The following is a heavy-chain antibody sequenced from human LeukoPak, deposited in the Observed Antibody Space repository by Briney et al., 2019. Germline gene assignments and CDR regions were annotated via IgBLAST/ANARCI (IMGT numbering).Heavy chain of an antibody. CDR3: ATWGSSSSPLPTMDV. Sequence: ASVKVSCKASGYTFTGYYMHWVRQAPGQGLEWMGIIDPSGGSTSYAQNFQGRVTMARDTSTSTVYMELSSLRSEDTAGYYCATWGSSSSPLPTMDVWGQGTTVTVSS. CDR1: GYTFTGYY. V-gene: IGHV1-46*01. CDR2: IDPSGGST. J-gene: IGHJ6*02. D-gene: IGHD6-13*01.